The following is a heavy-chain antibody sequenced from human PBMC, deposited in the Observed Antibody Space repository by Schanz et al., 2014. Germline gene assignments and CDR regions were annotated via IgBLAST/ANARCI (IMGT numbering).Heavy chain of an antibody. CDR3: ARLPNLRWGWFDP. CDR1: GGTFSSFG. J-gene: IGHJ5*02. D-gene: IGHD3-16*01. CDR2: IIPSLGLA. Sequence: VQLEQSGAEVKKPGSSVKVSCKASGGTFSSFGINWVRQAPGQGLEWMGRIIPSLGLAKYEQKFQDKVTITADTSTTTAYMELSGLRSEDTAVYYCARLPNLRWGWFDPWGPGTLVTVSS. V-gene: IGHV1-69*02.